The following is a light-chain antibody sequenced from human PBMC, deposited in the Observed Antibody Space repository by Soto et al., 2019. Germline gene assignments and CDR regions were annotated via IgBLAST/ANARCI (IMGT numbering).Light chain of an antibody. CDR3: QQSYTTPFT. J-gene: IGKJ3*01. CDR2: AAS. Sequence: DIQMTQSPSSLSASVGDRVTITCRASQNINDYLNWYQQKPGKAPKLLISAASSLQSGVPSRFSGSGSGTDFTLTISSLQPEYFATYYCQQSYTTPFTFGPGTKVDIK. CDR1: QNINDY. V-gene: IGKV1-39*01.